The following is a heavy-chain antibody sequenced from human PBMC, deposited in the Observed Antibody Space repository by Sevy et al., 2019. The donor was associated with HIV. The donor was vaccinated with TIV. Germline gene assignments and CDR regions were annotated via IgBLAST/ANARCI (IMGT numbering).Heavy chain of an antibody. Sequence: SETLSLTCTVSGGSISSSSYYWGWIRQPPGKGLEWIGSIYYSGSTYYNPSLKSRVTISVDTSKNQFSRKLSSVTAADTAVYYCARLGAAAGPPYFDYWGQRTLVTVSS. CDR1: GGSISSSSYY. V-gene: IGHV4-39*01. CDR3: ARLGAAAGPPYFDY. D-gene: IGHD6-13*01. CDR2: IYYSGST. J-gene: IGHJ4*02.